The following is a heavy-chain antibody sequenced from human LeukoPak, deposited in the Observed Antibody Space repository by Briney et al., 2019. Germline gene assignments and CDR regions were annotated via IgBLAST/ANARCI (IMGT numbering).Heavy chain of an antibody. CDR1: GYTFTSYD. V-gene: IGHV1-8*01. CDR3: ARGEYPNGWYY. D-gene: IGHD2-15*01. J-gene: IGHJ4*02. Sequence: ASVEVSCKASGYTFTSYDINWVRQATGQGLEWMGWMNPNSGNTGYAQKFQGGVTMTRNTSISTAYMELSSLRSEDTAVYYCARGEYPNGWYYWGQGTLVTVSS. CDR2: MNPNSGNT.